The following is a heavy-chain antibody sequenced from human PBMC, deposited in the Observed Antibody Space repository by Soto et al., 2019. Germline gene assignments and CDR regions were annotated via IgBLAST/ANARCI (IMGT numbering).Heavy chain of an antibody. Sequence: NPSETLSLTCTVSGGSISSYYWSWIRQPPGKGLEWIGYIYSSGSTNYNPSLKSRVTISVDTSKNQFSLKLSSVTAADTAVYYCARSGPTAGYWGQGTLVTVSS. CDR3: ARSGPTAGY. D-gene: IGHD3-10*01. CDR1: GGSISSYY. V-gene: IGHV4-59*01. CDR2: IYSSGST. J-gene: IGHJ4*02.